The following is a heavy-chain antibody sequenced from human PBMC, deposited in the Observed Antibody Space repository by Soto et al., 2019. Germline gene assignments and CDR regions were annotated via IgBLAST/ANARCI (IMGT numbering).Heavy chain of an antibody. CDR3: AKENGGKYVGLDA. J-gene: IGHJ4*03. V-gene: IGHV3-33*06. CDR1: VFTFSNFG. D-gene: IGHD2-8*01. CDR2: VWYDGSSK. Sequence: GVSRRLAFEASVFTFSNFGMNWVRQAPGKWLEWVARVWYDGSSKYYVDSVKGRFTISRDNSKETVYLQMNSLRAEDTGVYYCAKENGGKYVGLDAWGQGTVVTVSS.